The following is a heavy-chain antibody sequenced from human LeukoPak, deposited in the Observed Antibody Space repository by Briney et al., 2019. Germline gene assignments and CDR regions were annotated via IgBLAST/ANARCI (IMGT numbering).Heavy chain of an antibody. J-gene: IGHJ5*02. V-gene: IGHV4-4*02. CDR2: IYHSGST. D-gene: IGHD1-1*01. Sequence: SETLSLTCAVSGGSISSSNWWSWVRQPPGKGLEWIGEIYHSGSTNYNPSLKSRVTISVDKSKNQFSLQLNSVTPEDTAVYYCARDTGTPNWFDPWGQGTLVTVSS. CDR3: ARDTGTPNWFDP. CDR1: GGSISSSNW.